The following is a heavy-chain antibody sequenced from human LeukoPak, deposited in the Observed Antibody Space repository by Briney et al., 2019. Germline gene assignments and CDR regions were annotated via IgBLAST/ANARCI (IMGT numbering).Heavy chain of an antibody. CDR1: GFTFSSYA. Sequence: GRSLRLSCAASGFTFSSYAMHWVRQAPGKGLEWVAVISYDGSNKYCADSVKGRFTISRDNSKNTVYLQINSLRAEDTAVYYCGKTTAGYSSGQKPAWPVDYWGQGTLVTVSS. D-gene: IGHD5-18*01. CDR2: ISYDGSNK. J-gene: IGHJ4*02. V-gene: IGHV3-30*07. CDR3: GKTTAGYSSGQKPAWPVDY.